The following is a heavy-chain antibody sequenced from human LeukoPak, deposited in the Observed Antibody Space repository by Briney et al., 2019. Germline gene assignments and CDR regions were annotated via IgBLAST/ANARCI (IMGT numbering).Heavy chain of an antibody. CDR2: INPNSGGT. CDR1: GYTFTSYG. Sequence: SVKVSCKASGYTFTSYGISWVRQAPGQGLEWMGWINPNSGGTNYAQKFQGRVTMTRDTSISTAYMELSRLRSDDTAVYYCAKDGLTDAFDIWGQGTMVTVSS. V-gene: IGHV1-2*02. D-gene: IGHD3-16*01. CDR3: AKDGLTDAFDI. J-gene: IGHJ3*02.